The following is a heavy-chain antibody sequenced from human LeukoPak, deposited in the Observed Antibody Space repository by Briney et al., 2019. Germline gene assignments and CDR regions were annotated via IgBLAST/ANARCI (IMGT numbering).Heavy chain of an antibody. D-gene: IGHD5-24*01. Sequence: GGSLRLSCAASGFTFSSYSMNWVRQAPGKGLEWVSSISSSSSSYIYYADSVKGRFTISRDNAKNSLYLQMNSLRAEDTAVYYCARGVMATTEMPEFDYWGQGTLVTVSS. CDR1: GFTFSSYS. V-gene: IGHV3-21*01. CDR2: ISSSSSSYI. J-gene: IGHJ4*02. CDR3: ARGVMATTEMPEFDY.